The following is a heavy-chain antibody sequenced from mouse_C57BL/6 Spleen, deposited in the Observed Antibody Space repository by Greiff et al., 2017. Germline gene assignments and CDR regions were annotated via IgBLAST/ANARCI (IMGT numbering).Heavy chain of an antibody. CDR2: IYPGDGDT. J-gene: IGHJ3*01. CDR3: AGGDDYGSSWLAY. D-gene: IGHD1-1*01. Sequence: VQLQQSGAELVKPGASVKLSCKASGYAFSSYWMNWVKQRPGKGLEWIGQIYPGDGDTNYNGKFKGKATLTADKSSSTAYMQLSSLTSEDSAVYCCAGGDDYGSSWLAYWGQGTLVTVSA. CDR1: GYAFSSYW. V-gene: IGHV1-80*01.